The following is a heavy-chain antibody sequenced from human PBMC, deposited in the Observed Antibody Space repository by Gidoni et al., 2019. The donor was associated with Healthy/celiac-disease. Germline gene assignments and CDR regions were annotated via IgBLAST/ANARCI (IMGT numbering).Heavy chain of an antibody. J-gene: IGHJ4*02. CDR1: GGSFSGYY. Sequence: QVQLQQWGAGLLKPSETLSLTCAVYGGSFSGYYWSWIRQPPGKGLESIGEINHSGSTNYNPSLKSRVTISVDTSKNQFSLKLSSVTAADTAVYYCARGRLRQSFDYWGQGTLVTVSS. V-gene: IGHV4-34*01. CDR2: INHSGST. D-gene: IGHD5-12*01. CDR3: ARGRLRQSFDY.